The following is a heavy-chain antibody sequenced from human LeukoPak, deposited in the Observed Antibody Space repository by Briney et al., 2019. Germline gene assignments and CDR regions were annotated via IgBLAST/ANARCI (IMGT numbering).Heavy chain of an antibody. Sequence: PSETLSLTCTVPGGSISSGGYYWSWIRQHPGKGLEWIGYIYYSGSTYYNPSLKSRVTISVDTSKNQFSLKLSSVTAADTAVYYCARGTASLFDYWGQGTLVTVSS. V-gene: IGHV4-31*03. CDR1: GGSISSGGYY. J-gene: IGHJ4*02. CDR2: IYYSGST. D-gene: IGHD1-1*01. CDR3: ARGTASLFDY.